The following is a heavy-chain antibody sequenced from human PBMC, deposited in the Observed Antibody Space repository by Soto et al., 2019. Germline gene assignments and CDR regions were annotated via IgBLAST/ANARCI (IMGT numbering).Heavy chain of an antibody. J-gene: IGHJ4*02. CDR3: ARANSGDDDEFDY. V-gene: IGHV1-2*02. D-gene: IGHD5-12*01. Sequence: ASVKVSCKASGYTFTGYYIHWVRQAPGQGLEWMGWVNPNSGGSNSAQRFQGRVTMTRDTSITTAYMDLTSLTYDDTAVYYCARANSGDDDEFDYWGQGTLVTVS. CDR2: VNPNSGGS. CDR1: GYTFTGYY.